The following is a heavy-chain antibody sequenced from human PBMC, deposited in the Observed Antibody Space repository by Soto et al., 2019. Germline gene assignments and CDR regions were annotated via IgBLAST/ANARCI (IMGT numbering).Heavy chain of an antibody. J-gene: IGHJ5*02. V-gene: IGHV3-30*18. D-gene: IGHD3-16*01. CDR3: AKDGGVRELWADWFVL. CDR1: GFTFSSYG. CDR2: ISFDGTNK. Sequence: QVQLVESGGGVVQPGRSLRLSCAASGFTFSSYGMHWVRQAPGKGLEWVAVISFDGTNKYSADSVRGRFTISRDNSENMLYLQMKSLRDEDTAVYYCAKDGGVRELWADWFVLWGKGALVTVSS.